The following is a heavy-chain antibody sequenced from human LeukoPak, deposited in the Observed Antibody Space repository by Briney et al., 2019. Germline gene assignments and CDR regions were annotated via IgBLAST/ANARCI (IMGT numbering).Heavy chain of an antibody. Sequence: PSETLSLTCTVSGGSISSCYWSWIREPPGKGLEGVGYISKSGSTNYNPYLKSRVTISLDTSKNQFSLKLSSVTAADTAMYYCARVPVTTPEYYFDYWGQGTLVTVSS. CDR2: ISKSGST. CDR1: GGSISSCY. D-gene: IGHD4-17*01. V-gene: IGHV4-59*01. J-gene: IGHJ4*02. CDR3: ARVPVTTPEYYFDY.